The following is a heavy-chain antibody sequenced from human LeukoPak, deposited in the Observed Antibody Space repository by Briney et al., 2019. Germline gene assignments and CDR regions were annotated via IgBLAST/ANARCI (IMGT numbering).Heavy chain of an antibody. CDR3: ARGRDSSSSYFY. CDR2: IIPIFGTA. D-gene: IGHD6-6*01. J-gene: IGHJ4*02. CDR1: GGTFISYA. Sequence: SVKVSCKASGGTFISYAISWVRQAPGQGLEWMGGIIPIFGTANYAQKFQGRVTITADESTSTAYMGLSSLRSEDTAVYYCARGRDSSSSYFYWGQGTLVTVSS. V-gene: IGHV1-69*13.